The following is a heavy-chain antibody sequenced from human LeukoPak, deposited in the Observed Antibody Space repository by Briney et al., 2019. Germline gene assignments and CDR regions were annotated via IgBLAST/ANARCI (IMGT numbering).Heavy chain of an antibody. CDR3: AREGRDGYDDY. J-gene: IGHJ4*02. CDR1: GGTFSSYA. V-gene: IGHV1-69*05. Sequence: SVKVSCKASGGTFSSYAISWVRQAPGQGLEWMGGIIPIFGTANYAQKFQGRVTVTTDEYTSKAYMELSSLRSEDTAVYYCAREGRDGYDDYWGQGTLVTVSS. CDR2: IIPIFGTA. D-gene: IGHD5-24*01.